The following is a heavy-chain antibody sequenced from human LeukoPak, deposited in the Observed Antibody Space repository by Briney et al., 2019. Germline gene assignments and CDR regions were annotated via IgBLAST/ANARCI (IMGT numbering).Heavy chain of an antibody. CDR1: GFTFSSYW. Sequence: GGSLRLSCAASGFTFSSYWMSWVRQAPGKGLESVANIKQDGSEKYYVDSVKGRFTISRDNAKNSLYLQMNSLRAEDTAVYYCGSDMSVGFRELYAFDIWDQGPMVTVSS. CDR3: GSDMSVGFRELYAFDI. J-gene: IGHJ3*02. V-gene: IGHV3-7*01. D-gene: IGHD3-10*01. CDR2: IKQDGSEK.